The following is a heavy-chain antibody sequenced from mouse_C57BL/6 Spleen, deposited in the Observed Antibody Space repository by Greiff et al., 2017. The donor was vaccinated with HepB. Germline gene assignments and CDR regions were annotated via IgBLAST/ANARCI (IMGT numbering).Heavy chain of an antibody. CDR1: GFTFSDYG. Sequence: EVKLMESGGGLAKPGGSLKLSCAASGFTFSDYGMHWVRQAPEKGLEWVAYISSGSSTIYYADTVKGRFTISRDNAKNTLFLQMTSLRSEDTAMYYCARDYGSSPYFDYWGQGTTLTVSS. D-gene: IGHD1-1*01. CDR3: ARDYGSSPYFDY. V-gene: IGHV5-17*01. CDR2: ISSGSSTI. J-gene: IGHJ2*01.